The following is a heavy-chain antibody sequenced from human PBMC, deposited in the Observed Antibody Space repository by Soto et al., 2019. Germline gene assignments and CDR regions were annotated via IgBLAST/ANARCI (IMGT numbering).Heavy chain of an antibody. Sequence: QVQLVQSGAEVKKPGSSVKVSCKASGGTFSSYAISWARQAPGQGLEWMGGIIPIFGTANYAQKFQGRVTITADESTSTAYMELSSLRSEDTAVYYCARGWDYYDSSGYYHDAFDIWGQGTMVTVSS. CDR3: ARGWDYYDSSGYYHDAFDI. V-gene: IGHV1-69*01. D-gene: IGHD3-22*01. J-gene: IGHJ3*02. CDR1: GGTFSSYA. CDR2: IIPIFGTA.